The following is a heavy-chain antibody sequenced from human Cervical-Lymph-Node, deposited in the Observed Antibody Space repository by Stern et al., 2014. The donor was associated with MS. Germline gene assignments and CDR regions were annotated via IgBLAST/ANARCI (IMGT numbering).Heavy chain of an antibody. Sequence: QVQLGQSVGGVVQPGRSLRLSCTASGFVFSSYAMHWVRQAPGKGLEWLAITSFDGSNKYHADSVQGRFTISRDNSKNTLYLQMRSLRPEDTAIYYCARDLYGDYVFDFWGQGTLVTVSS. V-gene: IGHV3-30*04. D-gene: IGHD4-17*01. CDR2: TSFDGSNK. J-gene: IGHJ4*02. CDR3: ARDLYGDYVFDF. CDR1: GFVFSSYA.